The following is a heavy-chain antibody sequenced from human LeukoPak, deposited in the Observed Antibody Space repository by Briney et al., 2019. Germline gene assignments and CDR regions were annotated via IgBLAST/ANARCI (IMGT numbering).Heavy chain of an antibody. CDR3: ARGSLGITMIVVAPPENWFDP. V-gene: IGHV4-34*01. CDR2: INHSGST. D-gene: IGHD3-22*01. CDR1: GGSFSGYY. Sequence: SETLSLTCAVYGGSFSGYYWSWIRQPPGKGLEWIGEINHSGSTNYNPSLKSRVTISVDTSKNQFSLKLSSVTAADTAVYYRARGSLGITMIVVAPPENWFDPWGQGTLVTVSS. J-gene: IGHJ5*02.